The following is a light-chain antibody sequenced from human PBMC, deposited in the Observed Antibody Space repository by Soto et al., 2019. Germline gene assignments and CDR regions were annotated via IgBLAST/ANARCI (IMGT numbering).Light chain of an antibody. V-gene: IGLV2-11*01. CDR2: DVS. Sequence: QSALTQPRSVSGSPGQSVTISCTGTSSDVGGYNYVSWYQQHPGKAPKVMIYDVSKRPSGVPDRFSGSKSGNTASLTISGLQAEAEADYYCCSYAGSPYGFGTGTKLTGL. J-gene: IGLJ1*01. CDR3: CSYAGSPYG. CDR1: SSDVGGYNY.